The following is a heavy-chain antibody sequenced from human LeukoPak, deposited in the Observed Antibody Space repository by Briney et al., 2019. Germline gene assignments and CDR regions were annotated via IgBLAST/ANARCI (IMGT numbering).Heavy chain of an antibody. Sequence: GGSLRLSCVASGFTFSDYHMSWIRQAPGKGPEWVSVIYSDGSTYYADSVKGRFTISRDTSKNTLYLQMNSLRTEDTAVYYCARDLAAGGTYPHYWGQGTLVSVSS. CDR1: GFTFSDYH. V-gene: IGHV3-53*01. CDR2: IYSDGST. J-gene: IGHJ4*02. CDR3: ARDLAAGGTYPHY. D-gene: IGHD6-13*01.